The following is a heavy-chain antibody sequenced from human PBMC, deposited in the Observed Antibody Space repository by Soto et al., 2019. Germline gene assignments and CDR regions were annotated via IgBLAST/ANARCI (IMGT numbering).Heavy chain of an antibody. J-gene: IGHJ3*02. Sequence: SETLSLTCAVYAGSFSHYYWNSIRQSPGKGLEWIGKIKHSGSSNYNPSLRSRVSISVDMCKNQFSLRLTSVTAADTAVYYCARGGSSDWQVALDIWGQGPMVTVSS. CDR2: IKHSGSS. CDR3: ARGGSSDWQVALDI. CDR1: AGSFSHYY. V-gene: IGHV4-34*01. D-gene: IGHD6-19*01.